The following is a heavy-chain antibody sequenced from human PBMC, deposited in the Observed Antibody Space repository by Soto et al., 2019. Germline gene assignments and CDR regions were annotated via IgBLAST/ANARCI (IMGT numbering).Heavy chain of an antibody. D-gene: IGHD3-16*01. CDR1: GYIFVNYG. J-gene: IGHJ6*02. CDR3: AMVENYVTPTPQDV. V-gene: IGHV1-18*01. CDR2: ISPYSGNP. Sequence: QVQLVQSGDEVRKPGSSVKVSCKASGYIFVNYGIAWVRQAPGQGLEWMGWISPYSGNPHYASKVQGRLTMTTDASTSTAYMDLGSLTSDDTAVYYCAMVENYVTPTPQDVWGQGTTVTVSS.